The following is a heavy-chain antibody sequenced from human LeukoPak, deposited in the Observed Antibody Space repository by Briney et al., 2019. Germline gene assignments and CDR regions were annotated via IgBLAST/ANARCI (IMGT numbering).Heavy chain of an antibody. CDR1: GFTFSDYS. D-gene: IGHD2-2*01. CDR3: ARDTKYAFDN. V-gene: IGHV3-48*01. CDR2: VGISSGNT. Sequence: GGSLRLSCAASGFTFSDYSMNWVRQAPGKGLEWISYVGISSGNTKNADSVKGRFTISGDKAKNSLYLQMNSLRVEDTAVYYCARDTKYAFDNWGQGTLVTVSS. J-gene: IGHJ4*02.